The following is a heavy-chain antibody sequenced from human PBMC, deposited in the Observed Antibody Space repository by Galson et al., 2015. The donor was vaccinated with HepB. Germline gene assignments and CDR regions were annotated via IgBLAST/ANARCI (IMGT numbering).Heavy chain of an antibody. Sequence: SLRLSCAASGFTFSSYAMSWVRQAPGRGLEWVSVISGSGDKTYYADSVKGRFTISRDNAKNSLSLQMNSLRAEDTAVYYCARDQDPGARPLWYFDLWGRGTLVTVSS. J-gene: IGHJ2*01. CDR2: ISGSGDKT. CDR3: ARDQDPGARPLWYFDL. CDR1: GFTFSSYA. D-gene: IGHD4/OR15-4a*01. V-gene: IGHV3-23*01.